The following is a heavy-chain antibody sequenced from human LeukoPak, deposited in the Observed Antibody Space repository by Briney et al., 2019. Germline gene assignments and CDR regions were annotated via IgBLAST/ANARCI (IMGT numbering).Heavy chain of an antibody. CDR2: ISGYNGNT. CDR1: GYTFTSYG. V-gene: IGHV1-18*01. Sequence: VASVKVSCKASGYTFTSYGISWVRQAPGQGLEWMGWISGYNGNTNYAQKFQGRVTMTTDTSTSTAHMELRSLRSDDTAVYYCARGVLRFLEWTQPEDYWGQGTLVTVSS. J-gene: IGHJ4*02. D-gene: IGHD3-3*01. CDR3: ARGVLRFLEWTQPEDY.